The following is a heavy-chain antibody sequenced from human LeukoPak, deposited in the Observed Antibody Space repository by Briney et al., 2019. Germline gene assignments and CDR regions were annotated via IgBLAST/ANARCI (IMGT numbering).Heavy chain of an antibody. CDR2: IYYGEST. V-gene: IGHV4-59*01. CDR3: ARRPYSSGWYYLDY. CDR1: GGSISGYC. J-gene: IGHJ4*02. Sequence: SETLSLTCTVSGGSISGYCWNWIRQPPGKGLEWIGYIYYGESTNYNPSLKSRVTISVDTSKNQFSLKLTSVTAADTAVYYCARRPYSSGWYYLDYWGQGTLVTVSS. D-gene: IGHD6-19*01.